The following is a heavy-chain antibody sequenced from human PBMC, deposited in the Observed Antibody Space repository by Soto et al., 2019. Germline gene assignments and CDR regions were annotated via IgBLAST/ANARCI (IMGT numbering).Heavy chain of an antibody. CDR1: GFTFSSYS. CDR3: ARGAYYYDSSGLSY. J-gene: IGHJ4*02. D-gene: IGHD3-22*01. Sequence: EVQLAESGGGLVQPGGSLRLSCAASGFTFSSYSMNWVRQAPEKGLEWVSYISSSSSTIYYADSVKGRFTISRDNAKNSLYLQMNSLRAEDTAVYYCARGAYYYDSSGLSYWGQGTLVTVSA. V-gene: IGHV3-48*01. CDR2: ISSSSSTI.